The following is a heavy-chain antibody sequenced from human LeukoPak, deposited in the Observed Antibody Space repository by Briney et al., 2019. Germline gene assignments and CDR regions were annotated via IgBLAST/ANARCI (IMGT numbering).Heavy chain of an antibody. CDR2: ISAGGDRT. V-gene: IGHV3-23*01. Sequence: GGSLRLSCAASGFTFSDYYMSWVRQAPRKGLEWVSAISAGGDRTYYADSVRGRFTLSRDKSKNTLYLQMNSLRAEDTAVYYCAKDARRGSGWWFFDHWGQGTLVTVSS. CDR3: AKDARRGSGWWFFDH. J-gene: IGHJ4*02. CDR1: GFTFSDYY. D-gene: IGHD6-19*01.